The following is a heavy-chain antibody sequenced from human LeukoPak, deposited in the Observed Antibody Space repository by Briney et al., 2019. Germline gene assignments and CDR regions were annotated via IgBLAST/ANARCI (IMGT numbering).Heavy chain of an antibody. CDR3: VRGVGVSRFNYLDP. V-gene: IGHV3-33*01. J-gene: IGHJ5*02. Sequence: GGSLRLSCAASGFTFSSFGMHWVRQAPGKGLEWVAVIWYDASNKYYVDSVKGRFTISRDNSKNTLYLQMNSLRDDDTAVYYCVRGVGVSRFNYLDPWGQGTLVIVSP. D-gene: IGHD1-7*01. CDR2: IWYDASNK. CDR1: GFTFSSFG.